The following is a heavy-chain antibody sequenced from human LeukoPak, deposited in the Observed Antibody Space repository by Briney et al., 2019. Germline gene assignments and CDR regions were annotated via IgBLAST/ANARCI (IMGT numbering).Heavy chain of an antibody. CDR3: ARDHAGSLALYYFDY. J-gene: IGHJ4*02. D-gene: IGHD3-16*01. V-gene: IGHV3-20*04. CDR2: INWNGGST. Sequence: PGGSLRLSCAASGFTFDDYGMSWVRQAPGKGLEWVSGINWNGGSTGYADSVKGRFTISRDNAKNSPYLQMNSLRAEDTALYYCARDHAGSLALYYFDYWGQGTLVAVSS. CDR1: GFTFDDYG.